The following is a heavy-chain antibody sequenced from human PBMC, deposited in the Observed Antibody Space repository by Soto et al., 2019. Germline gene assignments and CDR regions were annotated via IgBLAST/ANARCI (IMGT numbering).Heavy chain of an antibody. J-gene: IGHJ4*02. D-gene: IGHD1-20*01. CDR3: ARHITGGFDY. Sequence: GASLKISCTGCGYSYTSYCIAWVRQVPGKGLEWMGIIYPGDSDTRYSPSFRGQVTISADKSISTAYLQWSSLKASDTAMYYCARHITGGFDYWGQGTLVTVSS. V-gene: IGHV5-51*01. CDR2: IYPGDSDT. CDR1: GYSYTSYC.